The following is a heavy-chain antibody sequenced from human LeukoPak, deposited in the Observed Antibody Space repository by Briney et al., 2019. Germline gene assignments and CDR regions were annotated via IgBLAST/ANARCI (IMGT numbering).Heavy chain of an antibody. CDR1: IGSMSNFY. J-gene: IGHJ3*02. D-gene: IGHD2-21*01. Sequence: PSETLSLTCSVSIGSMSNFYWSWIRQPPGKGLEWIGHIYFVGSTDYNPSLKSRVTISVDTSKNQFSLKLSSVTAADTAVYYCARGGGYSDDAFDIWGQGTMVTVSS. CDR2: IYFVGST. V-gene: IGHV4-59*12. CDR3: ARGGGYSDDAFDI.